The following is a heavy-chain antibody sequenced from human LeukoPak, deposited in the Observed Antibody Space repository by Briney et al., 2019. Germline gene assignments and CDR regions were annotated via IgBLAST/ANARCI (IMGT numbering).Heavy chain of an antibody. CDR2: IIPILGIT. Sequence: SVKVSCKASGGTFNNYAINWVRQAPGQGLEWMGRIIPILGITNYAQKFQGRVTITADKSTSTAYMELSSLRSEDTAVYSCASFYYDSRGYDAFDIWGQGTMVTVSS. CDR1: GGTFNNYA. J-gene: IGHJ3*02. V-gene: IGHV1-69*04. CDR3: ASFYYDSRGYDAFDI. D-gene: IGHD3-22*01.